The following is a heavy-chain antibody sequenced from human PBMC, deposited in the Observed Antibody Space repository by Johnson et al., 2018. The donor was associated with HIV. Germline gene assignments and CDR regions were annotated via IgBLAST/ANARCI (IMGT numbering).Heavy chain of an antibody. Sequence: VQLVESGGGVVQPGRSLRLSCAASGFTFSNSDMHWVRQPTGQGLEWVSGMGTAGDSHYADSVNGRFTVSRDNAKNTIYLPMNSLRGEDTAVYYCAKVRGGWLGHDAFDLWGQGTMVTVSS. J-gene: IGHJ3*01. CDR2: MGTAGDS. CDR1: GFTFSNSD. CDR3: AKVRGGWLGHDAFDL. D-gene: IGHD6-19*01. V-gene: IGHV3-13*01.